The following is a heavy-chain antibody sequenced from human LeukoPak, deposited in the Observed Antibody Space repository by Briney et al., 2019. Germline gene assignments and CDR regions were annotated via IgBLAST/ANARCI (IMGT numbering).Heavy chain of an antibody. D-gene: IGHD6-6*01. J-gene: IGHJ6*02. V-gene: IGHV3-30*18. CDR3: AKDPEYNSAGKGYYGMDV. CDR1: GFTFNNYG. CDR2: ISYDGSNK. Sequence: PGRSLRLSCAASGFTFNNYGLHWVRQAPGKGLEWVAVISYDGSNKYYADSVKGRFTISRDNSKNTVYLQMNSLRAEDTAVYYCAKDPEYNSAGKGYYGMDVWGQGTTVTVSS.